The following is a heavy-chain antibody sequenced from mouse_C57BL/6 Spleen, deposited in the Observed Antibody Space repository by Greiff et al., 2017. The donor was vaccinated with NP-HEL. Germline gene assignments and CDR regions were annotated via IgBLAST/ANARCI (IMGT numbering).Heavy chain of an antibody. Sequence: QVQLQQPGPELVKPGASVKISCKASGYTFTDYYINWVKQRPGQGLEWIGWIFPGSGSTYYNEKFKGKATLTVDKSSSTAYMLLSSLTSEDSAVYFCARRDGSSYVPYAMDYWGQGTSVTVSS. D-gene: IGHD1-1*01. CDR1: GYTFTDYY. CDR2: IFPGSGST. J-gene: IGHJ4*01. CDR3: ARRDGSSYVPYAMDY. V-gene: IGHV1-75*01.